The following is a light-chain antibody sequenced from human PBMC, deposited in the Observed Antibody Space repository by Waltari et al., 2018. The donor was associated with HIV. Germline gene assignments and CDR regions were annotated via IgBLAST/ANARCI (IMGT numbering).Light chain of an antibody. J-gene: IGLJ3*02. CDR1: SSDVGNYNL. CDR3: CSYGGSSTWV. CDR2: EAI. Sequence: QSALTQPASVSGSPGQSITISCTGPSSDVGNYNLVSWYQQHPGKAPKLIIYEAIKRPSGVSNRISASNAGNTASLTISGLQAEDEADYYCCSYGGSSTWVFGGGTKVTVL. V-gene: IGLV2-23*01.